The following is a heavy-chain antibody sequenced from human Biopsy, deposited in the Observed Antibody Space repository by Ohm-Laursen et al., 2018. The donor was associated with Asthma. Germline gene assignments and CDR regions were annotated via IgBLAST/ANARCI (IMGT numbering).Heavy chain of an antibody. D-gene: IGHD3-10*01. CDR3: ARSPYYYGLLGPTRGFGVYAV. J-gene: IGHJ3*01. CDR2: INHRGST. Sequence: LRLSCSASGFTFSSYGMDWIRQPPGKGLEWVGDINHRGSTNYNPTLKSRFTLSVDTSQNQFSVKLISLTPADKAVYYCARSPYYYGLLGPTRGFGVYAVWGHGTLVTVSS. V-gene: IGHV4-34*01. CDR1: GFTFSSYG.